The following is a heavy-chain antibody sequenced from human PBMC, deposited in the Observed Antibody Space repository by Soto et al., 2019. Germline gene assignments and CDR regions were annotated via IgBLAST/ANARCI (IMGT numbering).Heavy chain of an antibody. CDR1: GYTLTELS. CDR2: FDPEDGET. J-gene: IGHJ6*02. D-gene: IGHD6-19*01. CDR3: ATDLRYTNIAVAGTAYYYGMDV. V-gene: IGHV1-24*01. Sequence: QVQLVQSGAEVKKPGASVKVSCKVSGYTLTELSMHWVRQAPGKGLEWMGGFDPEDGETIYAPKFQGRVTMTEETSTDTAYMELSSLRSEDTAVYYCATDLRYTNIAVAGTAYYYGMDVWGQGTTVTVSS.